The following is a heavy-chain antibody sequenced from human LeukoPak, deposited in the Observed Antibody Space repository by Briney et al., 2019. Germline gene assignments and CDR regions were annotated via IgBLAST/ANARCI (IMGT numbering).Heavy chain of an antibody. CDR3: AKSGRYYDSSGLIDY. Sequence: PGGPLRLSCAASGFTFDDYTMHWARQAPGKGLEWVSLISWDGGSTYYADSVRGRFTISRDNSKNSLYLQMNSLRTEDTALYYCAKSGRYYDSSGLIDYWGQGTLVTVSS. CDR1: GFTFDDYT. V-gene: IGHV3-43*01. CDR2: ISWDGGST. D-gene: IGHD3-22*01. J-gene: IGHJ4*02.